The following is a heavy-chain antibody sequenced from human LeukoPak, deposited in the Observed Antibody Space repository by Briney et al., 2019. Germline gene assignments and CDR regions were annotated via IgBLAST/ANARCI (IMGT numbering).Heavy chain of an antibody. CDR2: SRSKDYGGTT. V-gene: IGHV3-49*04. Sequence: GGSLRLSCTTSGFTFGDYLMSWVRQAPARGLEWVGFSRSKDYGGTTKYAASVKGRFTISRDDSKSIAYLQMNSLKTEDTAVYCCTSVFLEWLSLREHYFDYWGQRTLVTVSS. CDR3: TSVFLEWLSLREHYFDY. J-gene: IGHJ4*02. CDR1: GFTFGDYL. D-gene: IGHD3-3*01.